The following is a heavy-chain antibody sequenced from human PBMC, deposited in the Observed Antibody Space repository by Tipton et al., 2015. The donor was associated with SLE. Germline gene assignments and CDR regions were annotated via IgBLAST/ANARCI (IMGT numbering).Heavy chain of an antibody. Sequence: SLRLSCAASGFTFSNYAMHWVRQAPGKGLEWVAVISYDGSNEYYADSVKGRFTVSRDNSKNTVYLQMNNLRAEDSAVYYCAKDAFYASGWADSWGQGTLVTVSA. CDR2: ISYDGSNE. CDR3: AKDAFYASGWADS. D-gene: IGHD2/OR15-2a*01. CDR1: GFTFSNYA. V-gene: IGHV3-30*04. J-gene: IGHJ5*01.